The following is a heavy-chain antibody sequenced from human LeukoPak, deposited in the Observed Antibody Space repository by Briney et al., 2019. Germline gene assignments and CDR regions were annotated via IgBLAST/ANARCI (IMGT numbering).Heavy chain of an antibody. CDR2: IYYTGSV. Sequence: SETLSLTCTISGASIGTGGFYWTWIRQPPGEGLEWIGYIYYTGSVNYNASLKSRLTISLDTSKNQFSLKLNSVTAADTAVYYCARDHSYYFGSQTSTLDVWGQGTAVTVSS. V-gene: IGHV4-31*03. CDR3: ARDHSYYFGSQTSTLDV. CDR1: GASIGTGGFY. J-gene: IGHJ6*02. D-gene: IGHD3-10*01.